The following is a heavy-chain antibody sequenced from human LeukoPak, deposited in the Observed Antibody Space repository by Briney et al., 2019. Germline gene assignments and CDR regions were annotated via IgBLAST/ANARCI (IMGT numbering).Heavy chain of an antibody. V-gene: IGHV4-31*03. CDR2: IYYSGST. Sequence: SETLSLTCTVSGGSISSGGYYWSWIRQHPGTGLEWIGYIYYSGSTYYNPSLKSRVTISVDTSKNQFSLKLSSVTAADTAVYYCAKESIRYDSERNDAFDIWGQGTMVTVSS. J-gene: IGHJ3*02. CDR1: GGSISSGGYY. D-gene: IGHD3-22*01. CDR3: AKESIRYDSERNDAFDI.